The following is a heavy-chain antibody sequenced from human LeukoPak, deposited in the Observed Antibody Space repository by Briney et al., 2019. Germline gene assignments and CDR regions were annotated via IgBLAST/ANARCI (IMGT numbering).Heavy chain of an antibody. Sequence: PGGSLRLSCAASGFTFSSYAMSWVRQAPGKGLEWVSAISGSGGSTYYADSVKGRFTISRDNSKNTLYLQMNSLRAEDTAVYYCAARLIPPVRAAAGTIDYWGQGTLVTVSS. CDR2: ISGSGGST. D-gene: IGHD6-13*01. V-gene: IGHV3-23*01. CDR3: AARLIPPVRAAAGTIDY. J-gene: IGHJ4*02. CDR1: GFTFSSYA.